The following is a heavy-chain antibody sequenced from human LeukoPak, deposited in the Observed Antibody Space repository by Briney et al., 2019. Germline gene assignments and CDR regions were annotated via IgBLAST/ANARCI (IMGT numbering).Heavy chain of an antibody. D-gene: IGHD5-18*01. CDR2: MYHSGNT. J-gene: IGHJ5*02. Sequence: SETLSLTCTVSGYSISSGYYWAWTRPPPGKGLEWIGSMYHSGNTYYNPSLKSRVTIAVDTSKNQFSLKLSSVTTADTAVYYCARVKDTARFDPWGQGTLVTVSS. V-gene: IGHV4-38-2*02. CDR3: ARVKDTARFDP. CDR1: GYSISSGYY.